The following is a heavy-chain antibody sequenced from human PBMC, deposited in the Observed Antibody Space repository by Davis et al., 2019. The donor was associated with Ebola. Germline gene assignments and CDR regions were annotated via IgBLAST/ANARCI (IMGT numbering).Heavy chain of an antibody. CDR3: ARERTSFSGHHFNY. J-gene: IGHJ4*02. V-gene: IGHV1-46*01. CDR1: GYTFTNYY. Sequence: ASVKVSCKASGYTFTNYYMHWVRQAPGQGLEWMGMINPNDGRTIYAQKFQGRVTMTTDTSTSTVYMDLRSLTSDDTAVYYCARERTSFSGHHFNYWGQGTLVTVSS. CDR2: INPNDGRT. D-gene: IGHD6-19*01.